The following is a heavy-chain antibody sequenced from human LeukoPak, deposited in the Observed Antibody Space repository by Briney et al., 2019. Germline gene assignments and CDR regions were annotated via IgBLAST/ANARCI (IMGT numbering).Heavy chain of an antibody. J-gene: IGHJ4*02. V-gene: IGHV1-2*02. Sequence: ASVKVSCKAYVYRFTLYNMHWVRQPPGKGLEWMGWINPNSGGTHYAQKFLGRVTMTRDTSISTAYMELSRLTSDDTALYYCATLYGDYVTSDYWGQGTLVTVSS. CDR1: VYRFTLYN. D-gene: IGHD4-17*01. CDR3: ATLYGDYVTSDY. CDR2: INPNSGGT.